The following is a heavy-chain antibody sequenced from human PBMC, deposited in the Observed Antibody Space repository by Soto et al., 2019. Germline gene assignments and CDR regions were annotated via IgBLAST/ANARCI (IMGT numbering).Heavy chain of an antibody. D-gene: IGHD3-22*01. CDR1: GFTFSDHA. Sequence: QVHVVESGGGVVQPGRSLRLSCAVSGFTFSDHAMHWVRQAPGKGLDWVAAISYDGSKKDYADSMKGRFTMSRDNSKNTLFLQMNSLRAEDTAVYYCAKDKYFYDSSGDTLDYWGQGTLVIVSS. J-gene: IGHJ4*02. CDR3: AKDKYFYDSSGDTLDY. V-gene: IGHV3-30*18. CDR2: ISYDGSKK.